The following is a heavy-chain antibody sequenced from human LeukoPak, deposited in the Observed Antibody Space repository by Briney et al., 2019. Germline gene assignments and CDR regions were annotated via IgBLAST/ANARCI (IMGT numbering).Heavy chain of an antibody. J-gene: IGHJ4*02. CDR3: ARHIFGHLFDT. D-gene: IGHD3-3*02. V-gene: IGHV4-59*01. CDR1: GGSISSYY. Sequence: TASETLSLTCTVSGGSISSYYWSWIRQPPGKGLEWIGYIYYSGSTNYNPSLKSRVTISVDTSKNQFSLKLSSVTAADTAVYYCARHIFGHLFDTWGQGTLVTVSS. CDR2: IYYSGST.